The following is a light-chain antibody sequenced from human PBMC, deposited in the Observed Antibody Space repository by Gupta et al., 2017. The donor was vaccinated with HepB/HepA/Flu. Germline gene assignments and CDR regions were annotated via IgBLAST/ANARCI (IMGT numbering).Light chain of an antibody. CDR1: QSIGIW. CDR2: KAS. Sequence: DIQMTQSPSTLSACVGDRVTITCRASQSIGIWLAWYQQKPGEAPKVLIYKASTLEIGVPSRFSGCGSGTAFTLTIISPQADDFANYYCHRENTYSQSFGQGTKLEI. V-gene: IGKV1-5*03. CDR3: HRENTYSQS. J-gene: IGKJ2*03.